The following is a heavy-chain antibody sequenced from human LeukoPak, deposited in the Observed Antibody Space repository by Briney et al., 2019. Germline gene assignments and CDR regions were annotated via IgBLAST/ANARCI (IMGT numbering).Heavy chain of an antibody. D-gene: IGHD3-22*01. CDR3: ARVSTDGSGYYDREY. J-gene: IGHJ4*02. Sequence: SETLSLTCTVSGASISSYYWSWIRQPPGKGLEWIGYIYNSGSTNYNPSLKSRVTISVDTSKNQFSLNLTSVTAADTAVYYCARVSTDGSGYYDREYWGQGTLVTVSS. CDR2: IYNSGST. CDR1: GASISSYY. V-gene: IGHV4-59*08.